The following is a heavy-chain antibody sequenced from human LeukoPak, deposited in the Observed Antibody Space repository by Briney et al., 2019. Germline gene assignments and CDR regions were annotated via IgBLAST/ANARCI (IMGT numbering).Heavy chain of an antibody. CDR2: ISAYNGNT. V-gene: IGHV1-18*01. CDR1: GYTFTSYG. J-gene: IGHJ6*03. Sequence: GASVKVSCKASGYTFTSYGISWVRQAPGQGLEWMGWISAYNGNTNYAQKLQGRVTMTTDTSTSTAYMELRSLRSDDTAVYYCARVGGFGDYYDSSGYPYMDVWGXGTTVTVSS. CDR3: ARVGGFGDYYDSSGYPYMDV. D-gene: IGHD3-22*01.